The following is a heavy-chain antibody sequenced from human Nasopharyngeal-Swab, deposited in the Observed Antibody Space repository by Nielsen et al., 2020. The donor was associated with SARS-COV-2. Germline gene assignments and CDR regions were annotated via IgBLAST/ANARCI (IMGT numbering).Heavy chain of an antibody. Sequence: SQTLSLTCGVYGGSFSASYWGWIRQPPGKGLEWIAEFNHSGSTNYNPSLKSRVTLSVDTSMNQFSLELTSVTAADTAVYYCARGLSGVVPAPILGLGPYYYYYYMDVWGKGTTVTVSS. D-gene: IGHD2-2*01. CDR3: ARGLSGVVPAPILGLGPYYYYYYMDV. J-gene: IGHJ6*03. CDR2: FNHSGST. CDR1: GGSFSASY. V-gene: IGHV4-34*01.